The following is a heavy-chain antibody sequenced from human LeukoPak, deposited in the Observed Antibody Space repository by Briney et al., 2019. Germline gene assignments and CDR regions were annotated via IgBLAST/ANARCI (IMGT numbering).Heavy chain of an antibody. Sequence: EASVKVSCKASGYTFTSLDVNWMRQAPGQGLEWMGWMSPNSGKTGYAQSFQGRVTMTRDASISTAYMELSSLTSEDTAVYYCARGVAAGVDFWGQGTLITVSS. CDR3: ARGVAAGVDF. D-gene: IGHD6-13*01. CDR2: MSPNSGKT. V-gene: IGHV1-8*01. CDR1: GYTFTSLD. J-gene: IGHJ4*02.